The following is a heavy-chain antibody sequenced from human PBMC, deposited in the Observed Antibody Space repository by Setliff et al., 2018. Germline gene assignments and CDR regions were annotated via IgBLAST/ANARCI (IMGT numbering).Heavy chain of an antibody. CDR1: GDSISNYY. D-gene: IGHD3-10*01. Sequence: PSETLSLTCTVSGDSISNYYWNWIRQPAGKGLEWIGRIYVTEGTKYNPSLKSRVTLSIDTSKNQFSLKLSSVTAADAALYYCAASRAYTGAVEEWFLPKTFDVWGQGSPVTVSS. J-gene: IGHJ4*02. CDR2: IYVTEGT. V-gene: IGHV4-4*07. CDR3: AASRAYTGAVEEWFLPKTFDV.